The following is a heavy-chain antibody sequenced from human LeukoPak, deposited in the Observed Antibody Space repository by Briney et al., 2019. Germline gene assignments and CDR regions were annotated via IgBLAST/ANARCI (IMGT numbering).Heavy chain of an antibody. V-gene: IGHV3-30*13. D-gene: IGHD3-16*01. CDR2: ISYDGDNE. CDR3: ARVRGGRSWYYYGMDV. J-gene: IGHJ6*02. Sequence: GGSLRLSCVASGFTFNTYNIHWVRQAPGKGLEWVAVISYDGDNEYYADSVKGQFTISRDNSKDRLYLQMNSLRPEDTAMYYCARVRGGRSWYYYGMDVWGRGTTVTVSS. CDR1: GFTFNTYN.